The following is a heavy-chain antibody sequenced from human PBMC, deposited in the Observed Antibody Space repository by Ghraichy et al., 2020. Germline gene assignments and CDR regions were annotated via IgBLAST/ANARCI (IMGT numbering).Heavy chain of an antibody. V-gene: IGHV3-72*01. CDR1: GFTFSDHY. D-gene: IGHD1/OR15-1a*01. J-gene: IGHJ4*02. Sequence: GGSLRLSCAGSGFTFSDHYMDWVRQAPGKGLEWVGRIRNKANSYTTEYAASVKGRFTVSRDDSKNALYLQMNSLKTEDTAVYFCTRASILTTPYFFDYWGQGNLVTVSS. CDR3: TRASILTTPYFFDY. CDR2: IRNKANSYTT.